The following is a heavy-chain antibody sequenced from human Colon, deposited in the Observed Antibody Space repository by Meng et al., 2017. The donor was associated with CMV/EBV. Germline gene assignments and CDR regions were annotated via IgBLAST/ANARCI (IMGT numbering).Heavy chain of an antibody. V-gene: IGHV3-21*01. Sequence: GESLKISCAASGFTFSSYSMNWVRQAPGKGLEWVSSISSSSYIYYADSVKGRFTISRDNAKNSLYLQMNSLRAEDTAVYYCARVFGWGVPAAIGGQDYYYYYGMDVWGQGTTVTVSS. CDR1: GFTFSSYS. D-gene: IGHD2-2*02. CDR3: ARVFGWGVPAAIGGQDYYYYYGMDV. CDR2: ISSSSYI. J-gene: IGHJ6*02.